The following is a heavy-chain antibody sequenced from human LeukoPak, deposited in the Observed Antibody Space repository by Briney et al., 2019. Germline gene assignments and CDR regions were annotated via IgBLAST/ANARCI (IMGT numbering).Heavy chain of an antibody. V-gene: IGHV3-30-3*01. D-gene: IGHD1-26*01. CDR1: GFTFSSYA. J-gene: IGHJ6*02. Sequence: GRSLRLSCAASGFTFSSYAIHWVRQAPGKGLEWVAVISYDGSNKYYADSVKGRFTISRDNSKNTLYLQMNSLRAEDTAVYYCARDLGATIYYYYGMDVWGQGTTVTVSS. CDR3: ARDLGATIYYYYGMDV. CDR2: ISYDGSNK.